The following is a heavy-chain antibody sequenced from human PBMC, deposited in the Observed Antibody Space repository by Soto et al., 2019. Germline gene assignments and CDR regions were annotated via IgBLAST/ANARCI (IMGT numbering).Heavy chain of an antibody. J-gene: IGHJ4*02. V-gene: IGHV1-3*01. D-gene: IGHD6-6*01. Sequence: QVQLVQSGAEVKKPGASVKVSCKASGYTFTSYAMHWVRQAPGQRLEWMGWINAGNGNTKYSQKFQGRVTITRDTSASTAYMELSSLRSEDTAVYYCARRLYSSSADHTFDYWGQKTLVTVSS. CDR1: GYTFTSYA. CDR3: ARRLYSSSADHTFDY. CDR2: INAGNGNT.